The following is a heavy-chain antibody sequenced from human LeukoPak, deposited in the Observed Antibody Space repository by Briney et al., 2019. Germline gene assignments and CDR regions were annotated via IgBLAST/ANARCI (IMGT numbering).Heavy chain of an antibody. J-gene: IGHJ1*01. D-gene: IGHD3-3*01. Sequence: PGGSLRLSCEASGFTFGSFAMYWVRQAPGKGLEWIAGIFGSGGSPHYADSVKGRFTISRDNSKNTLYLQMNSLRAEDTAVYYCAREYYDFWSGSFQHWGQGTLVTVSS. CDR2: IFGSGGSP. CDR1: GFTFGSFA. V-gene: IGHV3-23*01. CDR3: AREYYDFWSGSFQH.